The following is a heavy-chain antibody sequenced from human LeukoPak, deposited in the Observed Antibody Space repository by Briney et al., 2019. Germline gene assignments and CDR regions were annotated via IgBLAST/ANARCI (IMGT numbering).Heavy chain of an antibody. D-gene: IGHD4-17*01. CDR1: GGTFSSYA. CDR2: IIPILGIA. V-gene: IGHV1-69*04. Sequence: GASVKVSCKASGGTFSSYAISWVRQAPGQGLEWMGRIIPILGIANYAQKFQGRVTITADKSTSTAYMELSSLRSEDTAVYYCARDRSHGDRPLGCWGQGTLVTVSS. CDR3: ARDRSHGDRPLGC. J-gene: IGHJ4*02.